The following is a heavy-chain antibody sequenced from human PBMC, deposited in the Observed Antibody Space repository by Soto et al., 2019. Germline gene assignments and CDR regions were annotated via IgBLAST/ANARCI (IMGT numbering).Heavy chain of an antibody. V-gene: IGHV3-23*01. D-gene: IGHD6-13*01. CDR3: ANIAGYSSSWYVGAAYV. J-gene: IGHJ6*04. CDR2: ISGSGGST. Sequence: PGGSLRLSCAASGFTFSSYAMSWVRQGPGKGLEWVSAISGSGGSTYYADSVKGRFTISRDNSKNTLYLQMNSLRAEDTAVYYCANIAGYSSSWYVGAAYVWGKGTTVTVSS. CDR1: GFTFSSYA.